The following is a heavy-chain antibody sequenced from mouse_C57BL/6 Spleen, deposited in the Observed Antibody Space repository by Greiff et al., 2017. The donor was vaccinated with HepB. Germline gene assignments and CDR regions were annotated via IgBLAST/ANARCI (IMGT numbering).Heavy chain of an antibody. CDR3: ALYSNYGDWYFDV. D-gene: IGHD2-5*01. Sequence: QVQLQQPGAELVRPGSSVKLSCKASGYTFTSYWMDWVKQRPGQGLEWIGNIYPSDSETHYNQKFKDKATLTVDKSSSTAYMQLSSLTSEDSAVYYCALYSNYGDWYFDVWGTGTTVTVSS. CDR1: GYTFTSYW. V-gene: IGHV1-61*01. CDR2: IYPSDSET. J-gene: IGHJ1*03.